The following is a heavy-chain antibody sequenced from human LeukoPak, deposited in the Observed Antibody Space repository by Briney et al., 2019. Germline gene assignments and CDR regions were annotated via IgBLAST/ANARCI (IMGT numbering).Heavy chain of an antibody. D-gene: IGHD5-18*01. Sequence: GGSLRLSCAASVFTFSSYSMNWVRQAPRKGLEWVSAICSSSSYIYYADSVKGRFTISRDNAKNSVYLQMNSLRAEDTAVYYCARDRGYSYGPGGQGYYYGMDVWGQGTTVTVSS. CDR3: ARDRGYSYGPGGQGYYYGMDV. V-gene: IGHV3-21*01. CDR1: VFTFSSYS. J-gene: IGHJ6*01. CDR2: ICSSSSYI.